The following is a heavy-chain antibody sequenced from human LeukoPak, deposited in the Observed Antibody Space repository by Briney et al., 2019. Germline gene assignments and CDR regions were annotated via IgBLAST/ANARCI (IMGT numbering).Heavy chain of an antibody. D-gene: IGHD6-19*01. CDR1: GYTLTELS. CDR3: ATANGGGWYPGSDFDY. J-gene: IGHJ4*02. CDR2: FDPEDGET. Sequence: GASVKVSCKVSGYTLTELSMHWVRQAPGKGLEWMGGFDPEDGETIYAQKFQGRVTMTEDTSTDTAYMELSSLRSEDTAVYCCATANGGGWYPGSDFDYWGQGTLVTVSS. V-gene: IGHV1-24*01.